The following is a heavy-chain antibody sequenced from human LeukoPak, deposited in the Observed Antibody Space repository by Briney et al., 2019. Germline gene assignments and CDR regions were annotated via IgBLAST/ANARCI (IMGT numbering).Heavy chain of an antibody. CDR3: AKAFFRYGDPLDAFDI. CDR1: GFTFSGHW. CDR2: INGDGSNT. Sequence: PGGSLRLSCAASGFTFSGHWMHWVRQAPGKGLVWVSRINGDGSNTTYADSVKGRFTISRDNAKNTLYLQMNSLRAEDTAVYYCAKAFFRYGDPLDAFDIWGQGTMVTVSS. J-gene: IGHJ3*02. V-gene: IGHV3-74*03. D-gene: IGHD4-17*01.